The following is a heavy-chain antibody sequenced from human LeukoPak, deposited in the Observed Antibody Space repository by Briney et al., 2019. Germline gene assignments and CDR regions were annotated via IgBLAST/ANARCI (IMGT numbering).Heavy chain of an antibody. V-gene: IGHV3-23*01. CDR3: AKDGGYNNLFDL. J-gene: IGHJ4*02. D-gene: IGHD1-14*01. CDR1: GFTFSNYA. CDR2: IRSTGGTT. Sequence: GGSLRLSCGASGFTFSNYAMSWVRQAPGKGLESVSDIRSTGGTTAYADSVKGRFTISRDNSRNTLYLQMNSLRVEDTAVYYCAKDGGYNNLFDLWGQGTLVSVSS.